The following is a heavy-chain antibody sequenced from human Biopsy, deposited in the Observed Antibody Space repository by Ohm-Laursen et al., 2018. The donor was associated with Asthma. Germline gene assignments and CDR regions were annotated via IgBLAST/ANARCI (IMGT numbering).Heavy chain of an antibody. CDR1: GGTFSNFA. D-gene: IGHD6-19*01. J-gene: IGHJ6*02. CDR2: IMTVFGTT. V-gene: IGHV1-69*13. CDR3: ARCQVGYSSGWSLLLKKIYYSGMDV. Sequence: SVRVSCKPPGGTFSNFATSWVRQAPGQGLEWLGGIMTVFGTTNYAQKFQGRVTITADESTSTAYMEVTSLRSEDTAIYYCARCQVGYSSGWSLLLKKIYYSGMDVWGQGTAVTVSS.